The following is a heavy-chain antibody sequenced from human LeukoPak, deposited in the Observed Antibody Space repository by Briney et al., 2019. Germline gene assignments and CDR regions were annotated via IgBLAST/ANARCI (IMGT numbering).Heavy chain of an antibody. D-gene: IGHD2-2*01. CDR1: GGSFSGYY. CDR2: INHSGST. Sequence: SETLSLTCAVYGGSFSGYYWSWIRQPPGKGLEWIGEINHSGSTNYNQSLKSRVTISVDTSKNQFSLKLSSVTAADTAVYYCARGAPRIGYCSSTSCSKGRLGRNYYFDYWGQGTLVTVSS. V-gene: IGHV4-34*01. J-gene: IGHJ4*02. CDR3: ARGAPRIGYCSSTSCSKGRLGRNYYFDY.